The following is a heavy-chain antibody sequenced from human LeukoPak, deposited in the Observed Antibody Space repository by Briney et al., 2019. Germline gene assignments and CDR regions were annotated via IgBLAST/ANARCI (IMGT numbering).Heavy chain of an antibody. J-gene: IGHJ4*02. Sequence: GGSLRLSCAASGFTFSSYAMSWVCQAPGKGLEWVSAISGSGYSTYYADSVKGRFTISRDNSKNTLFLHMNSLRAEDTAVYYCAKEAGYSGYDYPDYWGQGTLVTVSS. CDR3: AKEAGYSGYDYPDY. D-gene: IGHD5-12*01. CDR1: GFTFSSYA. CDR2: ISGSGYST. V-gene: IGHV3-23*01.